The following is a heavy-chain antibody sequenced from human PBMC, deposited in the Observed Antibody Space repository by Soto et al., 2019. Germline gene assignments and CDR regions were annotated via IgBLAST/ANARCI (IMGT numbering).Heavy chain of an antibody. D-gene: IGHD2-21*01. CDR2: IYWDDDK. V-gene: IGHV2-5*02. J-gene: IGHJ4*02. CDR3: AHVFWRGIHPYFDY. CDR1: GFSLSTYGMG. Sequence: QITLKESGPTLVKPTQTLTLTCTFSGFSLSTYGMGMGWIRQPPGKAPEWLSVIYWDDDKRYSPSLKSRLTINKDTSKSQVVPTMADVDPVDTATYYCAHVFWRGIHPYFDYWGQGSLVTVSS.